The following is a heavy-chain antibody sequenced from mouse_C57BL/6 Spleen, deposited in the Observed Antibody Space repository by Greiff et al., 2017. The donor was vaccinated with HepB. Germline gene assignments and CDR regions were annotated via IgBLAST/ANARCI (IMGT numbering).Heavy chain of an antibody. Sequence: VQLQQSGAELVKPGASVKISCKASGYAFSSYWMNWVKQRPGKGLEWIGQIYPGDGDTNYNGKFKGKATLTADKSSRTAYMQLSSLTSEDSAVYFCARLADYYGSRYFDYWGQGTTLTVSS. D-gene: IGHD1-1*01. J-gene: IGHJ2*01. CDR3: ARLADYYGSRYFDY. V-gene: IGHV1-80*01. CDR2: IYPGDGDT. CDR1: GYAFSSYW.